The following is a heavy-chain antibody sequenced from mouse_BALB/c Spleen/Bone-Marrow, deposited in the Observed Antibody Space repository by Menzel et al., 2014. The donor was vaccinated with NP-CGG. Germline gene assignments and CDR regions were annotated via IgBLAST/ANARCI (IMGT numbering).Heavy chain of an antibody. Sequence: VQLQQSGAELVRPGVSVKISCKGSGYTFTDYAMHWVKQSHAKSLEWIGVISTYYGDASYNQKFKGKATMTVDNSSSTAYMELARLTSEDSAIYYCAREGGNFPWFAYWGQGTLVTVSA. D-gene: IGHD2-1*01. J-gene: IGHJ3*01. CDR2: ISTYYGDA. V-gene: IGHV1S137*01. CDR1: GYTFTDYA. CDR3: AREGGNFPWFAY.